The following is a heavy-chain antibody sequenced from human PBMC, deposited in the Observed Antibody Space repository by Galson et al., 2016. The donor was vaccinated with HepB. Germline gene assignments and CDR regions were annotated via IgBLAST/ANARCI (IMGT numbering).Heavy chain of an antibody. CDR1: GFTFSNYE. D-gene: IGHD4-17*01. J-gene: IGHJ6*02. Sequence: SLRLSCAASGFTFSNYEMIWVRQAPGKVLEWVSLIYSTGTTSYADSVKGRFTISRDSSKNTLYLQMNSLRAEDTAVYYCARPSDYGDYYFYYYGLDVWGQGTTVTVSS. V-gene: IGHV3-53*01. CDR3: ARPSDYGDYYFYYYGLDV. CDR2: IYSTGTT.